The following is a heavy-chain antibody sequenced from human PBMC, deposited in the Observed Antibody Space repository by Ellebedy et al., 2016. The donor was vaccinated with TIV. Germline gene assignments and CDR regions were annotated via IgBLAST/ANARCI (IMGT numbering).Heavy chain of an antibody. Sequence: GESLKISCAASGFTFGGHSMSWVRQAPGKGLEWVANLEQYGSGKYYVDSVKGRFTISRDDANNLLYLQLNTLRAEDTALYYCARGLTGDYGAFDLWGQGTMVTVSS. CDR3: ARGLTGDYGAFDL. D-gene: IGHD4-17*01. CDR1: GFTFGGHS. CDR2: LEQYGSGK. J-gene: IGHJ3*01. V-gene: IGHV3-7*03.